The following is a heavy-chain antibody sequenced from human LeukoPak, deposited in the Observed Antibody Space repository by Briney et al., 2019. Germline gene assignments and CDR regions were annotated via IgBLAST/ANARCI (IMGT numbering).Heavy chain of an antibody. CDR2: TSYDGSNK. D-gene: IGHD3-10*01. CDR3: ARGITMVRGVTIMESIDY. J-gene: IGHJ4*02. Sequence: PGGSLRLSCAASGFTFSSYAMHWVRQAPGKGLEWVAVTSYDGSNKYYADSVKGRFTISRDNSKNTLYLQMNSLRAEDTAVYYCARGITMVRGVTIMESIDYWGQGTLVTVSS. CDR1: GFTFSSYA. V-gene: IGHV3-30-3*01.